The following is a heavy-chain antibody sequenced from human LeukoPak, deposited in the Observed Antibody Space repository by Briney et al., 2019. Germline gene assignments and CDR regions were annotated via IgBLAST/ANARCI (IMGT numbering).Heavy chain of an antibody. V-gene: IGHV3-33*01. J-gene: IGHJ3*02. D-gene: IGHD3-10*01. CDR1: GFTFSSYG. CDR3: ARDQSPGQPGIYDAFDI. Sequence: GGSLRLSCAASGFTFSSYGMHWVRQAPGKGLEWVAVIWYDGSNKYYADSVRGRFTISRDNSKNTLYLQMNSLRAEDTAVYYCARDQSPGQPGIYDAFDIWGQGTMVTVSS. CDR2: IWYDGSNK.